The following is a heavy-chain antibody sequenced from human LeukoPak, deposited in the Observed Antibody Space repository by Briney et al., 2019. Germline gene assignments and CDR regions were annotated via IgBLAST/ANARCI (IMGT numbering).Heavy chain of an antibody. CDR1: GFTFSSYA. D-gene: IGHD3-10*02. Sequence: GRSLRLSCAASGFTFSSYAMSWVRQAPGKGLEWVSVISDSGGSTYYADSVKGRFTISRDNSKNTLYLQMNSLRAEDTAVYYCAKDFPGHVSRGYFDYWGQGTLVTVSS. CDR2: ISDSGGST. V-gene: IGHV3-23*01. CDR3: AKDFPGHVSRGYFDY. J-gene: IGHJ4*02.